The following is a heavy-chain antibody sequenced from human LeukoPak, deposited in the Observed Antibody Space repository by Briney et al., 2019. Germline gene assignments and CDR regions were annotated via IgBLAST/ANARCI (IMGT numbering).Heavy chain of an antibody. V-gene: IGHV1-2*02. J-gene: IGHJ4*02. D-gene: IGHD3-10*01. CDR3: ACPLSRAPVRDRFDY. CDR2: INPNSGGT. Sequence: GASVQVSCKASGYTFTGYYMHWVRQAPGQGLEWVGWINPNSGGTNYAQKFQGRVTMTRDTSISTAYMELSRLRSDDTAVYYCACPLSRAPVRDRFDYWGQGTLVTVSS. CDR1: GYTFTGYY.